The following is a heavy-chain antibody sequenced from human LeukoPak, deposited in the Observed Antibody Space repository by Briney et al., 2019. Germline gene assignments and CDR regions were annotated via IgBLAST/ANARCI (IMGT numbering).Heavy chain of an antibody. V-gene: IGHV3-30*02. J-gene: IGHJ6*03. D-gene: IGHD6-13*01. CDR3: ARFAGSSSWYRYYYYYYMDV. CDR1: GSTFSSYG. CDR2: IRYDGSNK. Sequence: PGGSLRLSCAASGSTFSSYGMHWVRQAPGKGLEWVAFIRYDGSNKYYADSVKGRFTISRDNSKNTLYLQMNSLRAEDTAVYYCARFAGSSSWYRYYYYYYMDVWGKGTTVTVSS.